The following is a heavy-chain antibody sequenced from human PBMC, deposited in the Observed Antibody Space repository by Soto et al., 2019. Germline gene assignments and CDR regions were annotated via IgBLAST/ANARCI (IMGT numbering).Heavy chain of an antibody. Sequence: QVQLQESGPGLVKPSQTLSLTCTVSGGSISSGGYYWSWIRQHPGKGLEWIGYIYYSGSTYYNPSLKSRVTISVDTSKNQFSLKLSSVTAADTAMYYCARDGSGYQYLDYWGQGTLATVSS. CDR2: IYYSGST. CDR1: GGSISSGGYY. J-gene: IGHJ4*02. CDR3: ARDGSGYQYLDY. D-gene: IGHD3-22*01. V-gene: IGHV4-31*03.